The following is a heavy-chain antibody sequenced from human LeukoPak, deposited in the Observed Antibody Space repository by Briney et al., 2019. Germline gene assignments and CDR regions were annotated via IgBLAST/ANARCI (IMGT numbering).Heavy chain of an antibody. CDR2: ISSSSTI. CDR1: GFTFSSYS. J-gene: IGHJ3*02. D-gene: IGHD4-17*01. CDR3: AKVFYGDYVYAFDI. V-gene: IGHV3-48*02. Sequence: GGSLRLSCAASGFTFSSYSMNWVRQAPGKGLEWVSYISSSSTIYYADSVKGRFTISRDNAKNSLYLQMNSLRDEDTAVYYCAKVFYGDYVYAFDIWGQGTMVTVSS.